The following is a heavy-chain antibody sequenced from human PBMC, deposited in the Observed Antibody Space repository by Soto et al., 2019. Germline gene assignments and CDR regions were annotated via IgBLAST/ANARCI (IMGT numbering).Heavy chain of an antibody. J-gene: IGHJ4*02. D-gene: IGHD6-19*01. Sequence: GGSLRLSCAASGFTFSSYGMHWVRQAPGKGLEWVAVIWYDGSNKYYADSVKGRFTISRDNSKNMVYLQMNSLRAEDTAVYYCARDIIAVAGTQPFDYWGQGTLVTVSS. CDR2: IWYDGSNK. CDR1: GFTFSSYG. CDR3: ARDIIAVAGTQPFDY. V-gene: IGHV3-33*08.